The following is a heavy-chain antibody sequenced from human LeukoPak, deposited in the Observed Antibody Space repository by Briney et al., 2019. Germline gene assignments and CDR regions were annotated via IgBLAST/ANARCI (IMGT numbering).Heavy chain of an antibody. CDR3: ARVSGIGH. Sequence: PSETLSLTCTVSGGSISSSSYYWGWIRQPPGKGLEWIGSIYYSGSTYYNPSLKSRVTISVDTSKNQFSLKLSSVTAADTAVYYCARVSGIGHWGQGTLVTVSS. CDR2: IYYSGST. J-gene: IGHJ4*02. CDR1: GGSISSSSYY. D-gene: IGHD6-13*01. V-gene: IGHV4-39*01.